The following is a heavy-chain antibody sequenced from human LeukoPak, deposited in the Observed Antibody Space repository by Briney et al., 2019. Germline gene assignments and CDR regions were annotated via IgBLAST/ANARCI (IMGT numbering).Heavy chain of an antibody. Sequence: SETLSLTCTVSGGSISSYFWSWIRQPPGKGLQWIGYIYYSGSTIYNPSLKSRVTISVDTSKNQFSLKLSSVTAADTAVYYCASTYSLYDAFDIWGQGTMVTVSS. V-gene: IGHV4-59*01. CDR2: IYYSGST. D-gene: IGHD1-26*01. CDR3: ASTYSLYDAFDI. J-gene: IGHJ3*02. CDR1: GGSISSYF.